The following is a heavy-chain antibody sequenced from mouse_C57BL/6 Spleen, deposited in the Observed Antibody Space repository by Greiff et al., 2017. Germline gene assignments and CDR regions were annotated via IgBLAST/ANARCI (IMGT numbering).Heavy chain of an antibody. CDR3: ARGTTVADWFAY. D-gene: IGHD1-1*01. Sequence: VKLMESGPELVKPGASVKISCKASGYAFSSSWMNWVKQRPGKGLEWIGRIYPGDGDTNYNGKFKGKATLTADKSSSTAYMQLSSLTSEDSAVYFCARGTTVADWFAYWGQGTLVTVSA. J-gene: IGHJ3*01. CDR2: IYPGDGDT. V-gene: IGHV1-82*01. CDR1: GYAFSSSW.